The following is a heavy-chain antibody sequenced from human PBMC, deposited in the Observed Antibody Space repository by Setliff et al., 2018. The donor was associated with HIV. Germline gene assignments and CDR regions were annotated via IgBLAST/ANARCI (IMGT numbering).Heavy chain of an antibody. CDR2: ISSSGSIT. V-gene: IGHV3-48*03. J-gene: IGHJ6*02. CDR3: ASGGWSTYYCYGMDV. Sequence: LRLSCAASGFTFSSYEMNWVRQAPGKGLEWVSYISSSGSITYYADSVKGRFTISRDNAKNSLYLQMNSLRDEDTAVYYCASGGWSTYYCYGMDVWGQGTTVTVSS. CDR1: GFTFSSYE. D-gene: IGHD6-19*01.